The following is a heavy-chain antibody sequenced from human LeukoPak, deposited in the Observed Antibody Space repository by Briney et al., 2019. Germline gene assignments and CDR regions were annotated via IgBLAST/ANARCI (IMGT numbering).Heavy chain of an antibody. CDR3: ARVTENYDFWSGSLRGSYYYMDV. V-gene: IGHV4-59*01. J-gene: IGHJ6*03. CDR1: GGSISSYY. CDR2: IYYSGST. D-gene: IGHD3-3*01. Sequence: SETLSLTCTVSGGSISSYYWSWIRQPPGKGLEWIGYIYYSGSTNYNPSLKSRVTISVDTSKNQFSLKLSSVTAAGTAVYYCARVTENYDFWSGSLRGSYYYMDVWGKGTTVTVSS.